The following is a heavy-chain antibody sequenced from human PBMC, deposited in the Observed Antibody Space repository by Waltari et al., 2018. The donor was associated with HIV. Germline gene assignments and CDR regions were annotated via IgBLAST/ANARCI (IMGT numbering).Heavy chain of an antibody. D-gene: IGHD4-17*01. CDR1: GFTFSSYW. V-gene: IGHV3-74*01. CDR2: INSDGSST. CDR3: ARVHTALDRAENHDYETGYGMDV. Sequence: EVQLVESGGGLVQPGGSLRLSCAASGFTFSSYWMHWVRQAPGKGLVWVSRINSDGSSTSYADSVKGRFTISRDNAKNTLYLQMNSLRAEDTAVYYCARVHTALDRAENHDYETGYGMDVWGQGTTVTVSS. J-gene: IGHJ6*02.